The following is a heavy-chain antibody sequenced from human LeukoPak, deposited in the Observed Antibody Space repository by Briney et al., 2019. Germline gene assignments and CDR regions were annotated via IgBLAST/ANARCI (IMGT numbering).Heavy chain of an antibody. J-gene: IGHJ3*02. D-gene: IGHD3-10*01. V-gene: IGHV4-34*01. CDR1: GGSFSGYY. CDR2: INHSGST. Sequence: SETLSHTCAVYGGSFSGYYWSWIRQPPGKGLEWIGEINHSGSTNYNPSLKSRVTISVDTSKNQFSLKLSSVTAADTAVYYCARRPHYYGSGRRTRYAFDIWGQGTMVTVSS. CDR3: ARRPHYYGSGRRTRYAFDI.